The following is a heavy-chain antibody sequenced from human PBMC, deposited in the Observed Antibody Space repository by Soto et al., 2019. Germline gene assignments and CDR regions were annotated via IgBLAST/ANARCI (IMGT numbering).Heavy chain of an antibody. CDR3: ARRYCTSTSCLAGFDP. J-gene: IGHJ5*02. D-gene: IGHD2-2*01. CDR1: GGSFSAYS. CDR2: INHSGST. V-gene: IGHV4-34*01. Sequence: QVQLQQWGAGLLKPSETLSLTCAVYGGSFSAYSWSWIRQPPGKGLEWIGEINHSGSTNYNPSLTSPVTISVDRSRSQISLKLPSVTAADTALYYCARRYCTSTSCLAGFDPWGRGTLVTVSS.